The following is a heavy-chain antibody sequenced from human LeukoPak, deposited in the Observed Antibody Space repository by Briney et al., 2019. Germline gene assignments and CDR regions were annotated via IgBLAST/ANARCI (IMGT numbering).Heavy chain of an antibody. D-gene: IGHD5-18*01. J-gene: IGHJ4*02. V-gene: IGHV4-34*01. Sequence: SETLSLTCAVYGGSFSGYHWSWIRQPPGKGLEWIGEINHSGSTNYNPSLKSRVTISVDTSKNQFSLKLSSVTAADTAVYYCARGDKQLWYFDYWGQGTLVTVSS. CDR1: GGSFSGYH. CDR2: INHSGST. CDR3: ARGDKQLWYFDY.